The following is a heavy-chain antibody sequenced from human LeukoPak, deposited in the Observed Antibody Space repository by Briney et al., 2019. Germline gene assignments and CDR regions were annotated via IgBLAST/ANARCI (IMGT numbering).Heavy chain of an antibody. V-gene: IGHV3-30*03. CDR2: ISYDGGAE. CDR1: GFTFSNYG. Sequence: PGGSLRLSCAASGFTFSNYGMHWVRQAPGKGLEWVAVISYDGGAEYFADSVKGRFTISRDNPKNTLYLQMNSLRAEDTAVYYCARETGWYFDYWGQGTLVAVSS. D-gene: IGHD5-24*01. J-gene: IGHJ4*02. CDR3: ARETGWYFDY.